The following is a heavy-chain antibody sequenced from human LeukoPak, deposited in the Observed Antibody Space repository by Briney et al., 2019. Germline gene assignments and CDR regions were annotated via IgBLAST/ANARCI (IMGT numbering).Heavy chain of an antibody. J-gene: IGHJ4*02. CDR3: ARAGAFYYDSSGYYEGSFDY. CDR2: IIPIFGTA. CDR1: GGTFSSYA. V-gene: IGHV1-69*01. Sequence: LVKVSCKASGGTFSSYAISWVRQAPGQGLEWMGGIIPIFGTANYAQKFQGRVTITADESTSTAYMELSSLRSEDTAVYYCARAGAFYYDSSGYYEGSFDYWGQGTLVTVSS. D-gene: IGHD3-22*01.